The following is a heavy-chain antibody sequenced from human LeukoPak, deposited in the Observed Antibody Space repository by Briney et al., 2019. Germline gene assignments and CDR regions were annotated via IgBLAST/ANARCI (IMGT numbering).Heavy chain of an antibody. V-gene: IGHV3-74*01. CDR2: VSSDGSRT. D-gene: IGHD3-16*01. Sequence: GGSLRLSCAASGFTVSGNYMSWVRQAPGKGLMWVSHVSSDGSRTYADSVKGRFTVSRDNNKDMVYLQMSSLRAEDTAVYYCATDGAYGLTHWGQGTLVTVSS. CDR3: ATDGAYGLTH. CDR1: GFTVSGNY. J-gene: IGHJ4*02.